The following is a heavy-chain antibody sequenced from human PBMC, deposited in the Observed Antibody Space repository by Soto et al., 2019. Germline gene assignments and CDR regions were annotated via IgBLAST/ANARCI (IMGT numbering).Heavy chain of an antibody. CDR1: GFTFSDYY. D-gene: IGHD3-10*01. CDR2: ISSSDRTT. V-gene: IGHV3-11*01. CDR3: AMAHGGEYVRQ. J-gene: IGHJ1*01. Sequence: QVQLVESGGGLVKPGGSLRLSCAASGFTFSDYYMSWIRQAPGKGLEWVSYISSSDRTTYYADSVKGRFTISRDNAKNTLYRQMNSLRAEDTAVYYCAMAHGGEYVRQWGQGTLVTVSS.